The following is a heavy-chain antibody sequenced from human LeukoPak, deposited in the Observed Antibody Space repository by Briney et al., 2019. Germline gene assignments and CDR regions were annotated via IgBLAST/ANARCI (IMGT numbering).Heavy chain of an antibody. CDR1: GFTFSSYG. Sequence: GRSLRLSCAASGFTFSSYGMHWVRQAPGKGLEWVAVIWYDGSNKYYADSVKGRFTISRDNSKNTLYLQMNSLRAEDTAVYYCARDNGDYGDAFNIWGQGTMVTVSS. CDR2: IWYDGSNK. CDR3: ARDNGDYGDAFNI. J-gene: IGHJ3*02. V-gene: IGHV3-33*01. D-gene: IGHD4-17*01.